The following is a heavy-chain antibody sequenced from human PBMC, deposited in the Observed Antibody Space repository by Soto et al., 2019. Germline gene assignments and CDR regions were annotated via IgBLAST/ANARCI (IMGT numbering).Heavy chain of an antibody. CDR2: ISSNGAGT. CDR3: AKDRAIAATYYYYGMDV. Sequence: PGGSLRLSCAASGFTFSKYAMTWARQAPGKGLEWVSAISSNGAGTYYVDSVKGRFTNSRDNSKNTLYLQMNSLRAEDTAVYYCAKDRAIAATYYYYGMDVWGQGTTVTVSS. V-gene: IGHV3-23*01. J-gene: IGHJ6*02. CDR1: GFTFSKYA. D-gene: IGHD6-13*01.